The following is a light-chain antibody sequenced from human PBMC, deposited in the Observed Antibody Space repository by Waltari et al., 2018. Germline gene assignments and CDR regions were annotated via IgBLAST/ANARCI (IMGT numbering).Light chain of an antibody. CDR2: EVS. CDR3: MQGIHLENT. Sequence: DIVMTQTPLSLSVTPGQPASISCTSSQSLLHSDGKTYLFWYLQKPGQSPQLLIYEVSSRVSGVPDRFSGSGSGTDFTLKISRVEAEDVGVYYCMQGIHLENTFGQGTKLESK. CDR1: QSLLHSDGKTY. V-gene: IGKV2-29*03. J-gene: IGKJ2*01.